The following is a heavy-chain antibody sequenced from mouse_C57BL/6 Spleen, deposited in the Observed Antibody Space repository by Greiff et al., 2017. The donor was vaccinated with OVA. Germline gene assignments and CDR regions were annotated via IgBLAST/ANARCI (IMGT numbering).Heavy chain of an antibody. CDR3: ASTGYYGSSSWYFDV. D-gene: IGHD1-1*01. Sequence: QVQLKQSGAELVKPGASVKISCKASGYAFSSYWMNWVQQRPGKGLEWIGHIYPGDGDTNYNGKFKGKATLTADKSSSTAYMQLSSLTSEDSAVYFGASTGYYGSSSWYFDVWGTGTTVTVSS. V-gene: IGHV1-80*01. CDR1: GYAFSSYW. J-gene: IGHJ1*03. CDR2: IYPGDGDT.